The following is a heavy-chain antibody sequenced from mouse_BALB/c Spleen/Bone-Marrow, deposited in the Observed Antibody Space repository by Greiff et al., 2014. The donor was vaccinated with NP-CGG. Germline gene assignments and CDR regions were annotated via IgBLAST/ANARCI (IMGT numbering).Heavy chain of an antibody. D-gene: IGHD2-3*01. CDR3: TRIYDGYAY. Sequence: EVKLMEPGGGLVKPGGSLKLSCAASGFIFSSYTMFWARQTPEKRLEWVATISSGGSYTYYPDSVKGRFTISRDNAKNTLYLQMSSLKSEDTAMYYCTRIYDGYAYWGQGTLVTVSA. CDR1: GFIFSSYT. J-gene: IGHJ3*01. CDR2: ISSGGSYT. V-gene: IGHV5-6-4*01.